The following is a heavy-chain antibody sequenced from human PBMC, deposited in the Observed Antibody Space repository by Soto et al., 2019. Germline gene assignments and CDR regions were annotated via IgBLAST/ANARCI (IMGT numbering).Heavy chain of an antibody. J-gene: IGHJ5*02. CDR3: ARDHFKVRGVRYKWFDP. Sequence: ASETLSLTCAVSGGSISSGGYSWSWIRQPPGKGLEWIGYIYHSGSTYYNPSLKSRVTISVDRSKNQFSLKLSSVTAADTAVYYCARDHFKVRGVRYKWFDPWGQGTLVTVSS. CDR2: IYHSGST. V-gene: IGHV4-30-2*01. D-gene: IGHD3-10*01. CDR1: GGSISSGGYS.